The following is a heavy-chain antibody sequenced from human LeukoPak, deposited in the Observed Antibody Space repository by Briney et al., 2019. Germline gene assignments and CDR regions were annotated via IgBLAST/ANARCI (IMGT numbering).Heavy chain of an antibody. D-gene: IGHD2-21*01. CDR2: ISGSGGST. CDR3: ATLRFRPGWFDP. CDR1: GFTFSSYA. J-gene: IGHJ5*02. V-gene: IGHV3-23*01. Sequence: GGSLRLSCAASGFTFSSYAMSWVRQAPGKGLEWVSAISGSGGSTYYADSVKGRFTISRDNSKNTLYLQMNSLRAEDTAVYYCATLRFRPGWFDPWGQGTLVTVSS.